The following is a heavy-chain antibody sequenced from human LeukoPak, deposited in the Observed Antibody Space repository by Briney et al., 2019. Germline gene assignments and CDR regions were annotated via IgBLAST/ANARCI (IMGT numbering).Heavy chain of an antibody. J-gene: IGHJ6*03. V-gene: IGHV4-34*01. CDR1: GGSFSGYY. Sequence: SETLSLTCAVYGGSFSGYYWSWIRQPPGKGLEWIGEINHSGSTNYNPSLKSRVTISVDTSKNQFSLKLSSVTAADTAVYYCASLNYDPYYMDVWGKGTTVTVSS. CDR2: INHSGST. D-gene: IGHD3-3*01. CDR3: ASLNYDPYYMDV.